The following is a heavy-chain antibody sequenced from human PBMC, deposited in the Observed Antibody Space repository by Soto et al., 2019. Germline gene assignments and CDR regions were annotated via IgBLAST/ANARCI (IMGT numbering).Heavy chain of an antibody. V-gene: IGHV4-59*08. J-gene: IGHJ3*02. CDR3: ARQPPDTAAFDI. Sequence: SETLSLTCTVSGGSIRGYYWSWIRQPPGKGLEWVGFIHYSGTTNYTPSLKSRITLSVDTSMNQLSLTLASVTAADTAVYYCARQPPDTAAFDIWGQGTMVTVSS. D-gene: IGHD5-18*01. CDR2: IHYSGTT. CDR1: GGSIRGYY.